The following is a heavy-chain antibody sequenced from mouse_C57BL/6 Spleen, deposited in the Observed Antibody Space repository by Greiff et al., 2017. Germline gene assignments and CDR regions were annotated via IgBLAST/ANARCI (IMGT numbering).Heavy chain of an antibody. CDR1: GFTFSDYY. V-gene: IGHV5-16*01. CDR2: INYDGSST. CDR3: ARGLGYYDV. J-gene: IGHJ1*03. Sequence: EVKVEESEGGLVQPGSSMKLSCTASGFTFSDYYMAWVRQVPEKGLEWVANINYDGSSTYYLDSLKSRFIISRDNAKNMLYLQMSSLKSEDTATYYCARGLGYYDVWGTGTTVTVAT.